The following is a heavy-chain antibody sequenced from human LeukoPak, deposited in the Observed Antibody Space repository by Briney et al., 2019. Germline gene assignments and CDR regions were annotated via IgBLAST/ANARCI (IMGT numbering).Heavy chain of an antibody. V-gene: IGHV2-70*11. Sequence: SGPTLVNPTQTLTLTCTFSGFSLSTSGMCVSWIRQPPGKALEWPSRIDWDDDKYYSTSLKTRLTISKDTSKNQVVLTMTNMDPVDTATYYCARIVTRSYCTNGVCYPEVNWFDPWGQGTLVTVSS. J-gene: IGHJ5*02. CDR3: ARIVTRSYCTNGVCYPEVNWFDP. CDR2: IDWDDDK. D-gene: IGHD2-8*01. CDR1: GFSLSTSGMC.